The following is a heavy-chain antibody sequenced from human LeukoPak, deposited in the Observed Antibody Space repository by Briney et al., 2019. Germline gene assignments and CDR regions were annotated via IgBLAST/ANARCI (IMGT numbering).Heavy chain of an antibody. CDR2: ISSSSRTI. CDR3: VRVLPYSGTQEYYFDS. J-gene: IGHJ4*02. Sequence: GGSLRLSCAASGFTFSSYSMTWVRRAPGKGLEWVSYISSSSRTINYADSVQGRFTISRDNAKNSLYLQMNSLRAEDTAVYYRVRVLPYSGTQEYYFDSWGQGTQVTVSS. D-gene: IGHD1-26*01. V-gene: IGHV3-48*04. CDR1: GFTFSSYS.